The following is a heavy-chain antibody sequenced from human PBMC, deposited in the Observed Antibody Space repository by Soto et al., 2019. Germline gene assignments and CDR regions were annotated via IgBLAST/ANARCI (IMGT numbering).Heavy chain of an antibody. D-gene: IGHD6-13*01. CDR2: IYYSGST. J-gene: IGHJ4*02. CDR1: GGSISSGGYY. V-gene: IGHV4-31*03. CDR3: AITTPDSSSWYLG. Sequence: QVQLQESGPGLVKPSQTLSLTCTVSGGSISSGGYYWSWIRQHPGKGLEWIGYIYYSGSTYYNPSLKRRVTISVDTSKNQFSLKLSSVTAADTAVYYCAITTPDSSSWYLGWGQGTLVTVSS.